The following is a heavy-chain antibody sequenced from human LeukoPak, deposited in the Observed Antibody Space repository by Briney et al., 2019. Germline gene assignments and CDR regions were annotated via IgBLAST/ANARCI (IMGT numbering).Heavy chain of an antibody. CDR1: GFTFSSYG. J-gene: IGHJ4*02. Sequence: GRSLRLSCAASGFTFSSYGMHWVRQAPGKGLEWVAVIWYDGSNKYYADSVKGRFTISRDNSKNTLYLQMNSLRAEDTAVYYCARVIAAPGYFDYWGQGTLVTVSS. D-gene: IGHD6-13*01. CDR2: IWYDGSNK. CDR3: ARVIAAPGYFDY. V-gene: IGHV3-33*01.